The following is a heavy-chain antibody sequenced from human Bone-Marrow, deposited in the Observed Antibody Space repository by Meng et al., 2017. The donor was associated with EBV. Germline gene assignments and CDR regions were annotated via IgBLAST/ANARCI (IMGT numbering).Heavy chain of an antibody. J-gene: IGHJ5*02. CDR1: GYTFTSYD. V-gene: IGHV1-8*01. CDR2: MNPNSGNT. Sequence: QVRLWQGGAKVKKPGASVKGSCKASGYTFTSYDIHWVRQATGQGLEWMGWMNPNSGNTGYAQKFQDRVTMTRNTSISTAYMELSSLRSEDTAVYYCARGTYDRPVDPWGQGTLVTVSS. CDR3: ARGTYDRPVDP. D-gene: IGHD3-16*01.